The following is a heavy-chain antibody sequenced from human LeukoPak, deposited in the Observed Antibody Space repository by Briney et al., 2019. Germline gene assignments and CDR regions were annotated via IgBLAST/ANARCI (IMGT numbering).Heavy chain of an antibody. CDR3: AGRISDFSSDY. Sequence: SETLSLTCAVSGGSIISTNWWTWVRQPPGKGLEWIGEIYHSGSTNYNPSLRSRVTMSVDKSKNQFSLKVSSVTAADTAVYYCAGRISDFSSDYWGQGTLVTVSS. J-gene: IGHJ4*02. D-gene: IGHD3-3*01. CDR2: IYHSGST. V-gene: IGHV4-4*02. CDR1: GGSIISTNW.